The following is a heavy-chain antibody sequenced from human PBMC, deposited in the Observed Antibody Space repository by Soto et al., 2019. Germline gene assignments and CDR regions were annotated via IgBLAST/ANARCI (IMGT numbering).Heavy chain of an antibody. Sequence: SGPTLVNPTETLTLTCTVSGFSLSNARMGVSWIRQPPGKALEWLAHIFSNDEKSYSTSLKSRLTISKDTSKSQVVLTMTNMDPVDTATYYCARIKKKVYSSSWGPSNWFDPWGQGTLVTVSS. D-gene: IGHD6-13*01. CDR3: ARIKKKVYSSSWGPSNWFDP. CDR2: IFSNDEK. V-gene: IGHV2-26*01. J-gene: IGHJ5*02. CDR1: GFSLSNARMG.